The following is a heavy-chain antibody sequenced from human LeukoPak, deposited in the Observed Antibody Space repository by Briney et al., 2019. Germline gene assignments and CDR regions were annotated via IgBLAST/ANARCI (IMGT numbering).Heavy chain of an antibody. Sequence: ASVKVSCKASGYTFTGYYMHWVRQAPGQGLEWMGWINPNSGGTNYAQKFQGRVTMTRDTSISTAYMEVSRLRSDDTAVYYCARVVVDIVATYIWFDPWGQGTLVTVSS. D-gene: IGHD5-12*01. V-gene: IGHV1-2*02. CDR2: INPNSGGT. CDR1: GYTFTGYY. CDR3: ARVVVDIVATYIWFDP. J-gene: IGHJ5*02.